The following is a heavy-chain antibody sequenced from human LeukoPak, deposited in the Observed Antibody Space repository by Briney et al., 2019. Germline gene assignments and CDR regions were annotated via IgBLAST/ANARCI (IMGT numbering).Heavy chain of an antibody. J-gene: IGHJ4*02. CDR1: GGSISSYY. D-gene: IGHD6-13*01. CDR2: IYYSGST. V-gene: IGHV4-59*08. Sequence: SETLSLTCTVSGGSISSYYWSWIRQPPGKGLEWIGYIYYSGSTHYNPSLRSRVTISVDTSKNQFSLKLTSLTAADTAVYYCARHDHYSNTLTSFDYWGQGTLVTVSS. CDR3: ARHDHYSNTLTSFDY.